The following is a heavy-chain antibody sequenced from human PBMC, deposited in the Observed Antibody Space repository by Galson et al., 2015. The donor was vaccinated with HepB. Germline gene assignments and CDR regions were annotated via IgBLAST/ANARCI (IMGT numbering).Heavy chain of an antibody. CDR3: ARGRRFLDSPFDP. CDR1: GYTFTSYA. D-gene: IGHD3-3*01. CDR2: INAGNGHT. J-gene: IGHJ5*02. Sequence: SVKVSCKASGYTFTSYAMHWVRQAPGQRLEWMGWINAGNGHTKYSPKFQGRVTITRDTSASTAYMELSSLRSEDTAVYYCARGRRFLDSPFDPWGQGTLVTVSS. V-gene: IGHV1-3*01.